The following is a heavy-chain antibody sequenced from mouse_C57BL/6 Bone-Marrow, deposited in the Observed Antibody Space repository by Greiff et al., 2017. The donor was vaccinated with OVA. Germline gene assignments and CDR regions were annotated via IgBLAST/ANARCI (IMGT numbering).Heavy chain of an antibody. CDR3: ARGAQATFQSSYYYAMDY. Sequence: QVQLQQPGTELVKPGASVKLSCKASGYTFTSYWMHWVKQRPGQGLEWIGNINPSNGGTNYNEKFKSKATLTVDKSSSTAYMQLSSLTSEDSAVYYCARGAQATFQSSYYYAMDYWGQGTSVTVSS. CDR2: INPSNGGT. D-gene: IGHD3-2*02. V-gene: IGHV1-53*01. CDR1: GYTFTSYW. J-gene: IGHJ4*01.